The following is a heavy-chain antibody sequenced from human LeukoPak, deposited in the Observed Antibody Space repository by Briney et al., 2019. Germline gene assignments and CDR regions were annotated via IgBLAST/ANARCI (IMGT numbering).Heavy chain of an antibody. Sequence: ASVKVSCKASGYTFTNHYMHWVRQAPGQGLEWLGLISPSGDKTWNAQKFQGRVTMTRDTSINTAYMELSRLRSDDTAVYYCARDKQLDWAHYYYYYMDVWGQGTTVTVSS. CDR3: ARDKQLDWAHYYYYYMDV. CDR1: GYTFTNHY. CDR2: ISPSGDKT. D-gene: IGHD1-1*01. V-gene: IGHV1-46*01. J-gene: IGHJ6*03.